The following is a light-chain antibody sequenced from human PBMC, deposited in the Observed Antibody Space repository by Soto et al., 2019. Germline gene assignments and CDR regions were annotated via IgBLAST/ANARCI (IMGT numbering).Light chain of an antibody. V-gene: IGLV2-23*01. CDR2: EGS. J-gene: IGLJ1*01. CDR1: SSDVGTYNL. Sequence: QSVLTQPASVSGSPGQSITISCTGTSSDVGTYNLVSWYQQHPGKAPKLMLYEGSKRPSGVSNRFSGSNSGNTASLTISGLQTEDEADYYCCSYAAGSAPYVFGIGTKLTVL. CDR3: CSYAAGSAPYV.